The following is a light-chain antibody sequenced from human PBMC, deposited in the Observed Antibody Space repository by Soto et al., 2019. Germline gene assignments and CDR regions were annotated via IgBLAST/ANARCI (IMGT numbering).Light chain of an antibody. CDR2: AAS. V-gene: IGKV1-8*01. J-gene: IGKJ1*01. CDR3: QQYYSYPRT. Sequence: KRQSPSSLSASTGDRVTITCRASQGISSYLAWYQQKPGKAPKLLIYAASTLQSGVPSRFSGSGSGTDFTLTISCLQSEDFATYYCQQYYSYPRTFGQGTKVDIK. CDR1: QGISSY.